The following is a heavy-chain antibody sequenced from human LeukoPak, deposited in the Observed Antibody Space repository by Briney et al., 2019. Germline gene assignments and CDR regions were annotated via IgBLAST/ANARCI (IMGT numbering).Heavy chain of an antibody. V-gene: IGHV4-61*02. CDR2: IYTSGST. CDR1: GGSISSGSYY. J-gene: IGHJ3*01. D-gene: IGHD3-16*01. CDR3: ATITWVAFDV. Sequence: PSQTLSLTCTVSGGSISSGSYYWGWIRQPAGKGLEWIGRIYTSGSTNYNPSLKSRVSISIDTSKNQFSLKLSSVTAADTAVYYCATITWVAFDVWGQGTMVTVSS.